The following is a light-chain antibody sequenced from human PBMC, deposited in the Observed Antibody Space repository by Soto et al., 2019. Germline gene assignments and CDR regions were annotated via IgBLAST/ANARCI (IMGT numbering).Light chain of an antibody. CDR1: QSVGSD. J-gene: IGKJ1*01. CDR3: QQYNNSPLT. CDR2: DAS. Sequence: EILMTRSPATLSVSPGERATLSCRASQSVGSDLAWYQQKPGQAPRLLIYDASNRATGIPARFSGSGSGTDFTLTISSLEPEDFAVYYCQQYNNSPLTFGQGTKVDIK. V-gene: IGKV3D-15*01.